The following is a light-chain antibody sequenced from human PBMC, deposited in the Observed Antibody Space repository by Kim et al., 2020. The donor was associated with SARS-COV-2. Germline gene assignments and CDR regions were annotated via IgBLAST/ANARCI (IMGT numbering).Light chain of an antibody. Sequence: QSVLTQPPSVSGAPGQRVTISCTGSSSNIGAGYDVHWYQQLLGTAPELLIYGNDNRPSGVSDRFSGSKSGTSASLAITGLQAEDEGDYYCQSYDSSLSGYVFGSGTKVT. CDR3: QSYDSSLSGYV. CDR2: GND. J-gene: IGLJ1*01. CDR1: SSNIGAGYD. V-gene: IGLV1-40*01.